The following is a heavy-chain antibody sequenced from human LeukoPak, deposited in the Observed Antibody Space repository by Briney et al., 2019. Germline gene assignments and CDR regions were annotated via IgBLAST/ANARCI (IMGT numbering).Heavy chain of an antibody. Sequence: PGGSLRLSCAASGFTFSSYGMHWVRLAPGEGLEWVAVISYDGSNRYYADSVKGRFTISRDKSKNTLYLQMNSLRAEDTAVYYCAKDLFFDYDSSGGAFDIWGQGTMVTVSS. CDR2: ISYDGSNR. CDR1: GFTFSSYG. D-gene: IGHD3-22*01. J-gene: IGHJ3*02. V-gene: IGHV3-30*18. CDR3: AKDLFFDYDSSGGAFDI.